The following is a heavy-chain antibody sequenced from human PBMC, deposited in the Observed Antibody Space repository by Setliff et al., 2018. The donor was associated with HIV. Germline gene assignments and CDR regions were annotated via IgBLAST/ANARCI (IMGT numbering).Heavy chain of an antibody. Sequence: LSLTCTVSGGSISSHYWSWIRQPPGKGLEWIGSIYYSGSTNYNPSLKSRVTISVDTSKNQFSLKLSSVTAADTAVYYCARYCSGGSCYYAFDYWGQGTQVTVSS. D-gene: IGHD2-15*01. J-gene: IGHJ4*02. V-gene: IGHV4-59*11. CDR1: GGSISSHY. CDR2: IYYSGST. CDR3: ARYCSGGSCYYAFDY.